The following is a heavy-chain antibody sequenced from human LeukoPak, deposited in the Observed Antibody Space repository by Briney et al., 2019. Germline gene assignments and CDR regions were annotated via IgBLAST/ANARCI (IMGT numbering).Heavy chain of an antibody. CDR1: GFTFSSYW. CDR3: ARDTGSLLGYYYYGMDV. CDR2: IKQDGSEK. Sequence: GGSLRLSCAASGFTFSSYWMSWVRQAPGKGLEWVANIKQDGSEKYYVDSVKGRFTISRDNAKNSLYLQMNSLRAEDTAVYYCARDTGSLLGYYYYGMDVWGQGTTVTVSS. J-gene: IGHJ6*02. V-gene: IGHV3-7*01. D-gene: IGHD3-16*02.